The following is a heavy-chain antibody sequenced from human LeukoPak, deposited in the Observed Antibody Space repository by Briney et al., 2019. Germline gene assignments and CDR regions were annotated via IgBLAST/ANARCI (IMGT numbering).Heavy chain of an antibody. J-gene: IGHJ6*02. Sequence: SETLSLTCAVYGGSFSGYYWSWTRQPPGKGLEWIGEINHSGSTNYNPSLKSRVTISVDMSKNQFSLKLTSVTAADTAVYYCARPLSAAGTIAGMDVWGQGTTVTVFS. CDR1: GGSFSGYY. CDR3: ARPLSAAGTIAGMDV. CDR2: INHSGST. V-gene: IGHV4-34*01. D-gene: IGHD6-13*01.